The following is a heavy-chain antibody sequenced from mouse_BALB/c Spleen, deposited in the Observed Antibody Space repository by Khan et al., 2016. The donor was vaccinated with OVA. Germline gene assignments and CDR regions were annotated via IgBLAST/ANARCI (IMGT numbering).Heavy chain of an antibody. V-gene: IGHV5-6*01. CDR2: INSGGYYT. D-gene: IGHD4-1*01. Sequence: EVHLVESGGDLMKPGGSLKLSCAASGFTFSTYGMSWVRQTPDKRLEWVATINSGGYYTYYPDSVQGRFTISRNNAKNTLYLQMSSLKSEDTAMYYCASHLTGSFAYWGQGTLVTVSA. J-gene: IGHJ3*01. CDR3: ASHLTGSFAY. CDR1: GFTFSTYG.